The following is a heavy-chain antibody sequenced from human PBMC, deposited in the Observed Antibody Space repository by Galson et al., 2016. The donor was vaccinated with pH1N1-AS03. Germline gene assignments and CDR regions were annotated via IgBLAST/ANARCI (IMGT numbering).Heavy chain of an antibody. V-gene: IGHV4-34*01. Sequence: SETLSLTCAVYGGSFNNYYWNWIRQSPGKGLEWVGEINHSGSTDYNPPLKSRVTISVDPSKNQISLNLNSVTAADTAVYYCARGSYSSGWYRGRNAFDIWGQGTMVTVSS. CDR1: GGSFNNYY. J-gene: IGHJ3*02. CDR3: ARGSYSSGWYRGRNAFDI. D-gene: IGHD6-19*01. CDR2: INHSGST.